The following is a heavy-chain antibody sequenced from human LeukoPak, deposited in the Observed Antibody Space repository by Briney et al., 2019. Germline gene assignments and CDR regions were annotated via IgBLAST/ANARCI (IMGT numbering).Heavy chain of an antibody. J-gene: IGHJ4*02. D-gene: IGHD4-17*01. CDR1: GFTFSSYG. CDR3: AREDYGDYVPFDH. V-gene: IGHV3-33*01. Sequence: GGSLRLSCAASGFTFSSYGMHWVRQAPGKGLEWVAVIWYDGSNKYYADSVKGRFTISRDNSKNTLYLQMNSLRAEDTAVYYCAREDYGDYVPFDHWGQGTLVTVSS. CDR2: IWYDGSNK.